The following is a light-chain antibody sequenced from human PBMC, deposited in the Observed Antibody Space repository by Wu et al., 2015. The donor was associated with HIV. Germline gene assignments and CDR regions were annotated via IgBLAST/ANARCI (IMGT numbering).Light chain of an antibody. CDR1: QSVNNRY. J-gene: IGKJ1*01. Sequence: EIVLTQSPGTLSLSPGERATLSCRATQSVNNRYLAWYQQKPGQVPRLLISGASSRATGIPDFTLTISRLEPEDFAVYYCQQYGSSPWTFGQGTKVEI. V-gene: IGKV3-20*01. CDR3: QQYGSSPWT. CDR2: GAS.